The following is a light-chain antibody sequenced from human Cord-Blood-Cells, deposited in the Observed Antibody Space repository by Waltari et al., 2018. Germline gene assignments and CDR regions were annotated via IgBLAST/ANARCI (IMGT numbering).Light chain of an antibody. V-gene: IGKV1-13*02. J-gene: IGKJ5*01. Sequence: AIQLTQSPSSLSASVGDRVTITCRASQGISSALAWYQQKPGKAPKLLVYDASSLESGVPSRFSGSGSGTDFTLTISSLQPEDFATYYCQQFNSYPITFGQGTRLEIK. CDR2: DAS. CDR1: QGISSA. CDR3: QQFNSYPIT.